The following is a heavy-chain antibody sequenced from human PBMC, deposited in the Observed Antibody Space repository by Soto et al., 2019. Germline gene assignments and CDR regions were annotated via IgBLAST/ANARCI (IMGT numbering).Heavy chain of an antibody. CDR2: ISGGSSNT. CDR3: AKTIVVASGYYFDH. Sequence: QVQLVESGGGLVKPGGSLRLACAASGFSFGDSYMSWVRQAPGKGLEWLSYISGGSSNTNYADSVKGRFTISRDNAKRSLYLEMNSLRADDTAVYYCAKTIVVASGYYFDHWGQGNLVTVSS. D-gene: IGHD2-21*01. CDR1: GFSFGDSY. J-gene: IGHJ4*02. V-gene: IGHV3-11*06.